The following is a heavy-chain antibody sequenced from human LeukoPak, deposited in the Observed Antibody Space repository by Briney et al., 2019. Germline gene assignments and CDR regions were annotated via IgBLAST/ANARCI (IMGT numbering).Heavy chain of an antibody. CDR1: GGSISSYY. J-gene: IGHJ5*02. CDR3: ARAGVDCSSTSCYNYWFDP. Sequence: SETLSLTCTVSGGSISSYYWSWIRKPPGKGLEWIGYIYYSGSTNYNPSLKSRVTISVDTSKNQFSLKLSSVTAADTAVYYCARAGVDCSSTSCYNYWFDPWGQGTLVTVSS. V-gene: IGHV4-59*01. D-gene: IGHD2-2*02. CDR2: IYYSGST.